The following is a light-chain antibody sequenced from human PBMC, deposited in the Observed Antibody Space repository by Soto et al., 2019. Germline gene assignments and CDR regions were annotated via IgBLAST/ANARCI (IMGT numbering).Light chain of an antibody. CDR1: QDISNY. V-gene: IGKV1-33*01. CDR3: QQYDSLPRT. J-gene: IGKJ4*01. Sequence: DIQMTQSPSSLSASVGDRVTINCQASQDISNYLNWYQQKPGKAPKLLIYDASNLKTGVPSRFSGSGSGTDFTFAIRSLQAEDIATNCCQQYDSLPRTCGGGLKVEI. CDR2: DAS.